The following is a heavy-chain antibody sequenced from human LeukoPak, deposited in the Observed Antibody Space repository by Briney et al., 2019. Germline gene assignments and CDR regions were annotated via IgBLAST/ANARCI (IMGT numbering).Heavy chain of an antibody. CDR2: VFTTGFT. J-gene: IGHJ4*02. Sequence: KPSGTLSLTCSVSGDSITNYYWSWIRQPAGKGLELIGRVFTTGFTTYDPSLKSRVSMSFDTSKNQFSLKLNSVTAADTAVYYCAAGPVGHISRAFDLWGQGHLVIVSS. CDR3: AAGPVGHISRAFDL. CDR1: GDSITNYY. V-gene: IGHV4-4*07.